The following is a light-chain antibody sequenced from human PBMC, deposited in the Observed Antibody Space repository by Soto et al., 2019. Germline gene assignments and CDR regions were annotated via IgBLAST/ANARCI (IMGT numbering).Light chain of an antibody. Sequence: QVVLTQSPSVSAPPGQKGTISCSGSSSNIGNNYVSWYQQVPGTAPKLLIYDNNKRPSGNPDRFSGSKSGTSATLGISGLQTGDEADYYCGTWDSSLSVHAFGTGTKVTVL. V-gene: IGLV1-51*01. CDR3: GTWDSSLSVHA. J-gene: IGLJ1*01. CDR1: SSNIGNNY. CDR2: DNN.